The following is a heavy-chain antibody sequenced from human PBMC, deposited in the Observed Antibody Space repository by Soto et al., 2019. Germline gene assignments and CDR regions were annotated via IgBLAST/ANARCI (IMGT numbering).Heavy chain of an antibody. CDR1: GFSFSAYA. CDR2: ITNNGTLT. D-gene: IGHD6-13*01. Sequence: PGGSLRLSCAASGFSFSAYALHWVRQAPGKGLEYVSGITNNGTLTYYANSVKGRFIISRDNSKNTLYLRMGSLRAEDTAVYYCARHPERIAQIGWFDPWGQGTLVTVSS. CDR3: ARHPERIAQIGWFDP. V-gene: IGHV3-64*01. J-gene: IGHJ5*02.